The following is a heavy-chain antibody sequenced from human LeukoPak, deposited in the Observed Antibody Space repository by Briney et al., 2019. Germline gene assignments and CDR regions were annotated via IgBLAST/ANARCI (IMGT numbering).Heavy chain of an antibody. CDR2: IRGRGGDI. CDR1: GLAFRNYA. CDR3: GKDPNGNYIGAFDF. D-gene: IGHD4-11*01. Sequence: PGGSLRLSCVASGLAFRNYAMTWVRQAPGKGLEWVSVIRGRGGDIRYADSVKGRFTISRDNSVNTLYLQMNSLRAEDTAVYYCGKDPNGNYIGAFDFWGQGTMVTVSS. V-gene: IGHV3-23*01. J-gene: IGHJ3*01.